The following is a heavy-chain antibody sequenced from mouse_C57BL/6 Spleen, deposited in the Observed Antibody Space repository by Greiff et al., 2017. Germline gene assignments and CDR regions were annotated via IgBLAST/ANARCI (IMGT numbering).Heavy chain of an antibody. CDR2: IYPGDGDT. V-gene: IGHV1-82*01. D-gene: IGHD3-2*02. CDR3: CRQLRLLHYFDY. Sequence: QVQLQQSGPELVKPGASVKISCKASGYAFSSSWMNWVKQRPGKGLEWIGRIYPGDGDTNYNGKFKGKATLTADKSSSTAYMQLSSLTSEDSAVYFCCRQLRLLHYFDYWGQGTTLTVSS. J-gene: IGHJ2*01. CDR1: GYAFSSSW.